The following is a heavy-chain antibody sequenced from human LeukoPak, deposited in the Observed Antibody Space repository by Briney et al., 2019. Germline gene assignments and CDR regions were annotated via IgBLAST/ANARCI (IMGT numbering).Heavy chain of an antibody. J-gene: IGHJ4*02. V-gene: IGHV3-21*05. CDR3: TRDPHALDF. Sequence: LEWISYIRRDGSRIYYADSVEGRFIISRDNAKNSLYLQMDSLRVEDTAVYYCTRDPHALDFWGQGTLVTVSS. CDR2: IRRDGSRI.